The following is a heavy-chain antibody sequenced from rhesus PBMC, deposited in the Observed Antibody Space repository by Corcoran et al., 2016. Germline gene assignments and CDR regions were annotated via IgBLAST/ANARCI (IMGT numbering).Heavy chain of an antibody. CDR1: GYSISSGYY. CDR3: ARIYNWNYYFDY. J-gene: IGHJ4*01. CDR2: ISGSSGST. Sequence: QVQLQESGPGLVKPSETLSLTCAVSGYSISSGYYWGWIRQPPGKGLEYIGYISGSSGSTYYNPSRKSRVTISKDTSKNQFSLKLSSVTAADTAVYYCARIYNWNYYFDYWGQGVLVTVSS. V-gene: IGHV4-99*01. D-gene: IGHD1-26*01.